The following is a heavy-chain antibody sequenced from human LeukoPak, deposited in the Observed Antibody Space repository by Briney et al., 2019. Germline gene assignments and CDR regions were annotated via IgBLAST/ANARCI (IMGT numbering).Heavy chain of an antibody. D-gene: IGHD1-1*01. Sequence: GGSLRLSCAASGFTFNNYWIHWVRQVPGKGLVWVSRINNDGSSASYVGSVKGRFTISRDNAKNTLFLQMNSLRAEDTAVYYCARRGTGHGMDVWGQGTTVIVSS. CDR2: INNDGSSA. V-gene: IGHV3-74*01. CDR1: GFTFNNYW. CDR3: ARRGTGHGMDV. J-gene: IGHJ6*02.